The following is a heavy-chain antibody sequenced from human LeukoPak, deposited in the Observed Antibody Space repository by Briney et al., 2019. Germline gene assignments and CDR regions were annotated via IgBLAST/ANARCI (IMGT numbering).Heavy chain of an antibody. D-gene: IGHD3-10*01. CDR3: TSVGFGPYYFDN. J-gene: IGHJ4*02. V-gene: IGHV3-30*02. CDR2: IRYDGSNK. CDR1: GFTFSSYG. Sequence: GGSLRLSCAASGFTFSSYGMHWVRQAPGKGLEWVAFIRYDGSNKYYADSVKGRFTISRDNSKNTLYLQTNSLKTEDTAVYYCTSVGFGPYYFDNWGQGTLVTVSS.